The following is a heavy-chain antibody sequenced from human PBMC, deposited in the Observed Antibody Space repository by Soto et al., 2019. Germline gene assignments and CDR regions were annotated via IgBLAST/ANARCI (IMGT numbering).Heavy chain of an antibody. V-gene: IGHV3-21*01. CDR2: ISSSSSDI. Sequence: EVQLVESGRGLVKPGGSLRLSCAASGFTFSSYSMNWVRQSPGKGLEWVSSISSSSSDIYYADSVKGRFTISRDNDKDSLYLQMNSMGAEDTAVYYGARGTGYSYGGFDFWGQGTLVTVSS. CDR1: GFTFSSYS. CDR3: ARGTGYSYGGFDF. J-gene: IGHJ4*02. D-gene: IGHD5-18*01.